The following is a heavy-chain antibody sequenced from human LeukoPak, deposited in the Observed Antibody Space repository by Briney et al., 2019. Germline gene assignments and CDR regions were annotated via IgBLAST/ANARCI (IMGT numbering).Heavy chain of an antibody. D-gene: IGHD1-26*01. CDR2: INPNSGGT. Sequence: ASVKVSCKASGYTFTGHFMYWVRQAPGQGLEWMGWINPNSGGTNYAQKFQGRVTMTRDASISTAYMDLSRLRSDDTAVYYCAREYRGSYSPLDYWGQGTLVTVSS. CDR1: GYTFTGHF. V-gene: IGHV1-2*02. CDR3: AREYRGSYSPLDY. J-gene: IGHJ4*02.